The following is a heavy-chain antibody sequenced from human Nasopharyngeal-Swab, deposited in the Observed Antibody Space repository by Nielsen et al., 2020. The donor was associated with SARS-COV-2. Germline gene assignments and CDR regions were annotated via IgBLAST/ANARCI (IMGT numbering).Heavy chain of an antibody. Sequence: GESLKISCQGSGYSFTSYWIAWVRQMPGKGLEWMGIIYPGDYDTRYSPSFQGQVTISADKSINTAYLQWSRLKASDTAMFYCARSEGPTTNFASWGQGTLVTVSS. J-gene: IGHJ4*02. D-gene: IGHD1-26*01. CDR2: IYPGDYDT. CDR1: GYSFTSYW. V-gene: IGHV5-51*01. CDR3: ARSEGPTTNFAS.